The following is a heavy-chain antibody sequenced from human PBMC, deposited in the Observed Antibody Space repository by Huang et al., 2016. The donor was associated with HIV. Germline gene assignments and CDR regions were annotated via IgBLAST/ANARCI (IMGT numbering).Heavy chain of an antibody. CDR1: GFSSSTYG. V-gene: IGHV3-30*18. D-gene: IGHD1-26*01. CDR2: ISYDGSNK. Sequence: VQLVESGGGMVQPGRALRLACAASGFSSSTYGLHWVRQAPGTGLEWVAVISYDGSNKYYAHSVKGRFTISRDTSENKVYLQMNSLRHEDTAVYYCAKDGADEEWDIDYWGQGTLVTVSS. J-gene: IGHJ4*02. CDR3: AKDGADEEWDIDY.